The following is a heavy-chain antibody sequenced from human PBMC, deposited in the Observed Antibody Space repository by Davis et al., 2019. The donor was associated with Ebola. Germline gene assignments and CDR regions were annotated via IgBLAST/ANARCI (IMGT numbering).Heavy chain of an antibody. CDR1: GYSFTNYW. Sequence: GESLKISCKGSGYSFTNYWISWVRQTPGKGLEWMGRIDPSDSYTNYSPSFQGHVTISADKSISTAYLQWSSLKASDTAMYYCARRDYCTNTVCSTGALWGQGTLVTVSS. CDR3: ARRDYCTNTVCSTGAL. CDR2: IDPSDSYT. D-gene: IGHD2-8*01. J-gene: IGHJ4*02. V-gene: IGHV5-10-1*01.